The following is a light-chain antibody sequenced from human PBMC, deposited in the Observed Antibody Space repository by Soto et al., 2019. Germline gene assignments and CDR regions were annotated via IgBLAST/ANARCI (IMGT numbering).Light chain of an antibody. CDR2: QVT. V-gene: IGLV2-14*01. J-gene: IGLJ1*01. CDR1: SSDLAIYNY. CDR3: SSYTDSSNYV. Sequence: SVLTQPASVSGSPGQSITISRTGTSSDLAIYNYVSWYQQQPGKAPKLMIYQVTNRPSGVSNRFSGSRSGNTASLTISGLQAEDEADYYCSSYTDSSNYVFGTGTKVTVL.